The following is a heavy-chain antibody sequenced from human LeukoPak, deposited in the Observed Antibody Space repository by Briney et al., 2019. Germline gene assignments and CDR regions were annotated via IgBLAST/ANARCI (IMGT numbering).Heavy chain of an antibody. Sequence: GGSLRFSCAASGFTFSSYAMHWVRQAPGKGLEWVAVISYDGNNKYYADSVKGRFTISRDNSKNTLYLQMNSLRAEDTAVYYCASSYDSSGYYYWGFDYWGQGTLVTVSS. CDR1: GFTFSSYA. D-gene: IGHD3-22*01. V-gene: IGHV3-30-3*01. J-gene: IGHJ4*02. CDR2: ISYDGNNK. CDR3: ASSYDSSGYYYWGFDY.